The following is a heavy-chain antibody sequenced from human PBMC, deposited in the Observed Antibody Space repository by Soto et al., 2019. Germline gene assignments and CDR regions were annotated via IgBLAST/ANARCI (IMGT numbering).Heavy chain of an antibody. CDR1: GFTFSSYA. Sequence: EVQLLDSGGSLVQPGGSLRLSCVASGFTFSSYATNWVRHAPGKGLEWVSSITGNGGNAYYADSVKGRFTISRDNSQNTLYLQMNSLSAEDAAIYYCAKAIPYWYFDLWGRGTLVTVSS. J-gene: IGHJ2*01. CDR2: ITGNGGNA. CDR3: AKAIPYWYFDL. V-gene: IGHV3-23*01.